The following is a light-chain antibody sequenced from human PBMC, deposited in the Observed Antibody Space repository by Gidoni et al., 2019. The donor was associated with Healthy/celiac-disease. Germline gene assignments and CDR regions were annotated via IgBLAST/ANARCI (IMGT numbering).Light chain of an antibody. CDR2: AAS. CDR1: QGISSY. CDR3: QQYYSYPWT. J-gene: IGKJ1*01. V-gene: IGKV1-8*01. Sequence: AIRMTQSPSSRSASTGDRATITCRASQGISSYLAWYQQKPGKAPKLLIYAASTLQSGVPSRFSGSGSGTDFTLTISCLQSEDFATYSCQQYYSYPWTFGPGTKVEIK.